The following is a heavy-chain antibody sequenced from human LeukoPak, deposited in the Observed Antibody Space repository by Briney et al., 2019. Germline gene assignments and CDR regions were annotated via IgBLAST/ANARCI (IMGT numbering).Heavy chain of an antibody. J-gene: IGHJ6*03. CDR2: VFHNGNA. V-gene: IGHV4-39*01. CDR1: GGSFSSSLYH. CDR3: TRQIVGTSWNYYYSYMDV. Sequence: XETLSLTCGVSGGSFSSSLYHWGWLRQPPGKGLEWIGNVFHNGNAYYSPSRQSRVAISVNTSKNQLSLKLTSVTAADTAVYFCTRQIVGTSWNYYYSYMDVWGKGTSVTVSS. D-gene: IGHD1-1*01.